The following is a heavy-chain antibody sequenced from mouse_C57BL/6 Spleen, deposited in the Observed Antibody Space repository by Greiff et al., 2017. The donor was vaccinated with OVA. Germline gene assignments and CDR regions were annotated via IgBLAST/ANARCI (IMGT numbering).Heavy chain of an antibody. D-gene: IGHD1-1*01. CDR3: TIPSYGSSPYAMDY. Sequence: VQLQQSGAELVRPGASVKLSCTASGFNIKDDYMNWVKQRHEKGLEWIGWIDPENGDTEYASKFQGKATITADTSSNTAYLQLSSLTSEDTAVYYCTIPSYGSSPYAMDYWGQGTSVTVSS. V-gene: IGHV14-4*01. CDR1: GFNIKDDY. CDR2: IDPENGDT. J-gene: IGHJ4*01.